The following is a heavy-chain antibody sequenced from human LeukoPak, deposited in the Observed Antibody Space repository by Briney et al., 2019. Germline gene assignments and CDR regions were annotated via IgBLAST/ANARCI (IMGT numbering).Heavy chain of an antibody. V-gene: IGHV4-34*01. CDR2: INHSGST. D-gene: IGHD2-2*01. Sequence: SETLSLTCAVYGGSFSGHYWSWIRQPPGKGLEWIGEINHSGSTNYNPSLKSRVTISVDTSKNQFSLKLSSVTAADTAVYYCARGYCSSTSCYRGHYYYYYGMDVWGQGTTVTVSS. CDR1: GGSFSGHY. CDR3: ARGYCSSTSCYRGHYYYYYGMDV. J-gene: IGHJ6*02.